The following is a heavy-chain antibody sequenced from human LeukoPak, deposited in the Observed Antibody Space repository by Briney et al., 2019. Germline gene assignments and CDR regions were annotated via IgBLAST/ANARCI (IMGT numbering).Heavy chain of an antibody. D-gene: IGHD2-15*01. Sequence: GGSLRLSCAASGFTFSSYAMNWVRQAPGKGLEWASIISGSGGNTYYADSVKGRFTISRDNSKNTLYLQMNSLRAEDTAVYYCANTLVGYCSGGSCYDQYFQHWGQGTLVTVSS. CDR1: GFTFSSYA. J-gene: IGHJ1*01. CDR3: ANTLVGYCSGGSCYDQYFQH. V-gene: IGHV3-23*01. CDR2: ISGSGGNT.